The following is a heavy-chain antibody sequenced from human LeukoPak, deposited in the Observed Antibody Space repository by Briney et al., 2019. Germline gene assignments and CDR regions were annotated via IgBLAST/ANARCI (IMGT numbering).Heavy chain of an antibody. D-gene: IGHD3-22*01. CDR3: ARGRALYDSTGYYY. Sequence: SETLSLTCTVSGGSINNYYWIWIRQPPGKGLEWIGYIYSSGSTNYNPSLKSRVTISVDMSKNQFSLNLNSVTAADTAVYFCARGRALYDSTGYYYWGQGTLVTVSS. J-gene: IGHJ4*02. CDR2: IYSSGST. V-gene: IGHV4-59*01. CDR1: GGSINNYY.